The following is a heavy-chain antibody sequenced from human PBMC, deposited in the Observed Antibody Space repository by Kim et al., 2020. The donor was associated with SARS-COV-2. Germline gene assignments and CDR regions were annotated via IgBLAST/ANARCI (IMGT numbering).Heavy chain of an antibody. CDR3: AKDSRGDIVVVVAAFDY. J-gene: IGHJ4*02. D-gene: IGHD2-15*01. V-gene: IGHV3-30*02. Sequence: VKGRFTISRDNSKNTLYLQMNSLRAEDTAVYYCAKDSRGDIVVVVAAFDYWGQGTLVTVSS.